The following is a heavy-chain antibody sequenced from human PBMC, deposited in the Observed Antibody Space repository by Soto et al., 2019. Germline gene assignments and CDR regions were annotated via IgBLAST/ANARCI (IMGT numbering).Heavy chain of an antibody. Sequence: LRLSCAASGFTFSSSWMNWVRQAPGKGLEWVADIKEDGSEKYYVDSLKGRFTISRDNAKNSLYLQMNSLRAEDTAVYYCARGDYYDRRFDSWGQGTLVTVSS. V-gene: IGHV3-7*03. CDR3: ARGDYYDRRFDS. D-gene: IGHD3-22*01. CDR2: IKEDGSEK. J-gene: IGHJ4*02. CDR1: GFTFSSSW.